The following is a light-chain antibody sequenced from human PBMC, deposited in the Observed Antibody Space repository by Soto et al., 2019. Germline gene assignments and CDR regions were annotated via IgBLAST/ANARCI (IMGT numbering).Light chain of an antibody. CDR2: GAS. V-gene: IGKV3-20*01. CDR1: QSVSNY. J-gene: IGKJ1*01. Sequence: EIMLTQYPGTLSLSPGERATLSCRASQSVSNYLAWYQRKPGQAPRLLIYGASSRATGIPDRFSGSGSGTDFTLTISRLEPEDFVVYYCHQYGGSPQTFGQGTKVGIK. CDR3: HQYGGSPQT.